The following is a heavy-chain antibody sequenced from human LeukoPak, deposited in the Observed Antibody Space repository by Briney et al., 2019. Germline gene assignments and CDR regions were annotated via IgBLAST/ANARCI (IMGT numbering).Heavy chain of an antibody. CDR3: ARNFDS. J-gene: IGHJ4*02. CDR1: GGSISPYY. Sequence: SETLSLTCIVSGGSISPYYWSWVRQPPGKGLEWIGYIYYTGSTNYNPSLTSRVTISVDTSKNQLSLNLSSVTAADTAVYYCARNFDSWGQGTLVTVSS. CDR2: IYYTGST. V-gene: IGHV4-59*08.